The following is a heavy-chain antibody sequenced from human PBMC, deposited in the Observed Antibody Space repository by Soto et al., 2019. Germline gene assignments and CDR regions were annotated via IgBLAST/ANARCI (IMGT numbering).Heavy chain of an antibody. Sequence: ASVKVSCKASGYTFTSLGITWVRQAPGQDLEWMGWISAYNGDTNYAPRLQGRVTMTTDTSTTTVYMELKNLKSDDTAVYYCARDQEYSTSGLYWFDLWGQGTLVTVS. CDR1: GYTFTSLG. V-gene: IGHV1-18*04. CDR2: ISAYNGDT. D-gene: IGHD6-6*01. CDR3: ARDQEYSTSGLYWFDL. J-gene: IGHJ5*02.